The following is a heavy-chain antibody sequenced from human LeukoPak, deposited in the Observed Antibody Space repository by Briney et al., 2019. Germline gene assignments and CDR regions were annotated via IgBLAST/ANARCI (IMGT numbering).Heavy chain of an antibody. J-gene: IGHJ4*02. D-gene: IGHD1-26*01. Sequence: GGSLRLSCAASGFTFSNYWVHWVRQAPGKGLVWVSHINGDGSRTTYADSVKGRFTISRDNAKNTLYLQMNSLRAEDTAVYYCARGGARTTNYYFDYWGQGTLVTVSS. CDR1: GFTFSNYW. CDR3: ARGGARTTNYYFDY. CDR2: INGDGSRT. V-gene: IGHV3-74*03.